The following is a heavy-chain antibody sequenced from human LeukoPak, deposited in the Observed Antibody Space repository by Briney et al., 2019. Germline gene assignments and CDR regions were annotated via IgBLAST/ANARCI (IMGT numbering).Heavy chain of an antibody. CDR2: LYSGGIT. CDR1: GFTFSAYS. Sequence: GRSLRLSCAASGFTFSAYSMNWVRQAPGKGLEWVSVLYSGGITYYADSVKGRFTISRDNSKNTVYLQMNSLRAEDTAVYYCARLSGWFDYWGQGTLVTVSS. V-gene: IGHV3-53*01. D-gene: IGHD6-19*01. CDR3: ARLSGWFDY. J-gene: IGHJ4*02.